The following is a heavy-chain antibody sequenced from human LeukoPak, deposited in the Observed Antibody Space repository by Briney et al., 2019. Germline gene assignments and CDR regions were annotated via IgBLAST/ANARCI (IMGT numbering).Heavy chain of an antibody. CDR1: GYTFTGYY. CDR3: ARDRGRWELLPDY. Sequence: ASVKVSCKASGYTFTGYYMHWVRQAPGQGLEWMGRINPNSGGTNYAQKFQGRVTMTRDTSISTAYMELSRVRSDDTAVYYCARDRGRWELLPDYWGQGTLVTVSS. CDR2: INPNSGGT. D-gene: IGHD1-26*01. J-gene: IGHJ4*02. V-gene: IGHV1-2*06.